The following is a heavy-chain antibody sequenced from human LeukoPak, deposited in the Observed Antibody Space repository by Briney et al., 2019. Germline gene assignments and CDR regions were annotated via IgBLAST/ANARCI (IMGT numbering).Heavy chain of an antibody. CDR3: AIPYSSGSFFLRSDAFDI. Sequence: ASVKVSCKASGYTFTDYYIHWVRQAPGQGLEWMGWINPNSGDTNYAQKFQGRVTMTRDTSISTAYMELSRLRSDDTAVYYCAIPYSSGSFFLRSDAFDIWGQGTMVTVSS. CDR1: GYTFTDYY. CDR2: INPNSGDT. V-gene: IGHV1-2*02. D-gene: IGHD6-19*01. J-gene: IGHJ3*02.